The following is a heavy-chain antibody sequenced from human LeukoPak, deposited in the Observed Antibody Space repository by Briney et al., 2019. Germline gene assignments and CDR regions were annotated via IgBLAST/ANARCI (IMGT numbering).Heavy chain of an antibody. J-gene: IGHJ5*02. CDR1: GYTFTSYA. Sequence: GASVKVSCEASGYTFTSYAMHWVRQAPGQRLEWMGWINAGNGNTKYSQKFQGRVTITRDTSASTAYMELSSLRSEDTAVYYCARDAGPHYYDNRHGFDPWGQGTLVTVSS. CDR3: ARDAGPHYYDNRHGFDP. V-gene: IGHV1-3*01. D-gene: IGHD3-22*01. CDR2: INAGNGNT.